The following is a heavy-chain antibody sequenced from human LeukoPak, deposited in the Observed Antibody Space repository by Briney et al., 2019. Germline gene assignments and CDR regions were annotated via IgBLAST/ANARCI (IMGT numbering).Heavy chain of an antibody. CDR3: AKRGVVIRVILVGFHKEAYYFDS. V-gene: IGHV3-23*01. D-gene: IGHD3-22*01. Sequence: GGSLRLSCAVSGITLSDYGMTWVRQAPGKGLEWVAGISDSGGSTNYADSVKGRFTISRDNPKNTMYLQMNSLRAEDTAVYFCAKRGVVIRVILVGFHKEAYYFDSWGQGALVTISS. CDR2: ISDSGGST. CDR1: GITLSDYG. J-gene: IGHJ4*02.